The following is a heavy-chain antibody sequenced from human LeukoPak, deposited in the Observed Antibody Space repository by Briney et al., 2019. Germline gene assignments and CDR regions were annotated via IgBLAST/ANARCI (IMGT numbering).Heavy chain of an antibody. J-gene: IGHJ4*02. CDR1: GFTFSSYA. D-gene: IGHD3-22*01. V-gene: IGHV3-64*01. Sequence: GGSLRLSCAASGFTFSSYAMHWVRQAPGRGLEYVSAISSNGGSTYYANSVKGRFTISRDNSKNTLYLQMGSLRAEDMAVYYCARERRYDSSGYYYYWGQGTLVTVSS. CDR2: ISSNGGST. CDR3: ARERRYDSSGYYYY.